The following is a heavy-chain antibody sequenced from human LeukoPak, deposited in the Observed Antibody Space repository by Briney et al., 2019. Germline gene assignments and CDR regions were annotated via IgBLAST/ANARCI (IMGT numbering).Heavy chain of an antibody. D-gene: IGHD4-11*01. CDR3: ARDRLPPRTPSAYYHMDV. V-gene: IGHV1-69*06. J-gene: IGHJ6*03. Sequence: SVKVSCKASGGIFGSYSVTWVRQAPGQGLEWMGGITPMFGTTDSAKQFSGRVTISADTSTNTAFLDLASLRAEDTAVYFCARDRLPPRTPSAYYHMDVWGKGTTVIVSS. CDR2: ITPMFGTT. CDR1: GGIFGSYS.